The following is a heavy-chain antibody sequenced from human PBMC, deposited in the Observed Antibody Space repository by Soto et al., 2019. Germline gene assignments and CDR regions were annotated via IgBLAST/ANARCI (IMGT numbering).Heavy chain of an antibody. J-gene: IGHJ2*01. D-gene: IGHD2-2*02. Sequence: QVQLVQSGAEVKKPGSSVKVSCKASGGTFSSYAISWVRQSPGQGLEWMGGIIPIFGTAKYAQKFQGRVTITADEYTSTAYTELSSLRSEETAVYYWARDSCSSTSCYSIEGVDFDLWGRGTLVTVSS. CDR1: GGTFSSYA. CDR2: IIPIFGTA. V-gene: IGHV1-69*01. CDR3: ARDSCSSTSCYSIEGVDFDL.